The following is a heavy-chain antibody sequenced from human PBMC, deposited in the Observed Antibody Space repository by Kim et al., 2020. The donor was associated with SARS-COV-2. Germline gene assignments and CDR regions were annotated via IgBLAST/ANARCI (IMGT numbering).Heavy chain of an antibody. D-gene: IGHD1-26*01. CDR1: RFTFSSYW. J-gene: IGHJ4*02. CDR2: IKQDSGER. CDR3: ARDLSRQWDGFIHY. V-gene: IGHV3-7*03. Sequence: GGSLRLSCVASRFTFSSYWMSWVRQAPGKGLEWVANIKQDSGERYYVDSVKGRFTISRDNAKNSLFLQMNSLRVEDTAVYYCARDLSRQWDGFIHYWGQGTLVTVSS.